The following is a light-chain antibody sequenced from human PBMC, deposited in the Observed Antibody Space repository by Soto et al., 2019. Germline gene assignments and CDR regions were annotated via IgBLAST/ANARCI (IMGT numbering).Light chain of an antibody. V-gene: IGKV1-8*01. J-gene: IGKJ1*01. Sequence: AIRMTQSPSSFSASTGDRVTITCRASQGISSYLAWYQQKPGKAPKLLIYAASTLKSGVPSRFSGSGSGTEFTLTISSLQPDDFATYYCQHYNSYSEAFXQGTKVDIK. CDR2: AAS. CDR1: QGISSY. CDR3: QHYNSYSEA.